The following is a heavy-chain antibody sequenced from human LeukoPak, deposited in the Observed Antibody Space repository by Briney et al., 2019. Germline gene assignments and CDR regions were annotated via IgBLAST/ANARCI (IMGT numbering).Heavy chain of an antibody. CDR2: IYYSGST. J-gene: IGHJ5*02. CDR1: GGSISSRY. V-gene: IGHV4-59*11. CDR3: ARDRYYYDSSGYSNWFDP. Sequence: PSETLSLTCTVSGGSISSRYWSWIRQSPGKGLEWIGYIYYSGSTNYNPSLKSRVTIPVDTSKNQFSLKLSSVTAADTAVYYCARDRYYYDSSGYSNWFDPWGQGTLVTVSS. D-gene: IGHD3-22*01.